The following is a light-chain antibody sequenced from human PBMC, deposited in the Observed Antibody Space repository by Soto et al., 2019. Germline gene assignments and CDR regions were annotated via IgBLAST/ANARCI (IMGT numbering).Light chain of an antibody. CDR2: DVS. V-gene: IGLV2-14*01. Sequence: SVLPQPASVTVSPGQSITISCAGTSSDVGGYNYVSWYQQHPGKAPKLMIYDVSNRPSGVSNRFSGSKSGNTASLTISGLQAEDEADYYCSSYTSRSSSTYVFGTGTKVTV. CDR1: SSDVGGYNY. J-gene: IGLJ1*01. CDR3: SSYTSRSSSTYV.